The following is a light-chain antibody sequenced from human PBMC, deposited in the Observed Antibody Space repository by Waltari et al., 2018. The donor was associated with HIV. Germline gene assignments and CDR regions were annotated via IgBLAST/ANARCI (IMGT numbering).Light chain of an antibody. CDR2: DVN. Sequence: QSALTQPASVSGAPGQSITIPCTGTTRDVGGYDYVSWYQQHPGKAPKLTIYDVNYRTSGVSNRFSGSKSGNTASLTISGLQAEDEADYYCSSYTLTSTYVFGTGTKVTVL. CDR3: SSYTLTSTYV. V-gene: IGLV2-14*03. CDR1: TRDVGGYDY. J-gene: IGLJ1*01.